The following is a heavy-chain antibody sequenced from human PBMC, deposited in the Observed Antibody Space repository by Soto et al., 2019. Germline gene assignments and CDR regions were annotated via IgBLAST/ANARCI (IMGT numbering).Heavy chain of an antibody. CDR3: ATYYYGSGNYFDY. Sequence: PGESLKISCAASGFTFSDYYMTWTRQAPGRGLEWVSYIGTTDNTIYYADSVKGRFTISRDNAQNSLYLQMNGLRAEDTAVYYCATYYYGSGNYFDYWGQGALVTVSS. CDR1: GFTFSDYY. V-gene: IGHV3-11*01. CDR2: IGTTDNTI. D-gene: IGHD3-10*01. J-gene: IGHJ4*02.